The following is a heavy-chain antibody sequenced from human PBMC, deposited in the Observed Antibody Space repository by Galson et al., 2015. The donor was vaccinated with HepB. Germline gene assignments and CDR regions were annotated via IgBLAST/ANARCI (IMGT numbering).Heavy chain of an antibody. J-gene: IGHJ5*02. CDR2: ISHTGGT. CDR3: ARTEEPTPLGGRGLLFDP. D-gene: IGHD1-14*01. CDR1: GYAISSGGFY. Sequence: TLSLTCTVSGYAISSGGFYWSWIRQRPGKGLEWLGYISHTGGTYYNPSLGGRLTLSVDRWKNQFSLRLKSLTAAATAIYYCARTEEPTPLGGRGLLFDPWGQGTLVIVSS. V-gene: IGHV4-31*03.